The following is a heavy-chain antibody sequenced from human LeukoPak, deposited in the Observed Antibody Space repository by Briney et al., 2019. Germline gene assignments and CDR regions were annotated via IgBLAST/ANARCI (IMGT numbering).Heavy chain of an antibody. D-gene: IGHD1-14*01. V-gene: IGHV4-38-2*02. J-gene: IGHJ4*02. CDR3: ARVNFNPDY. CDR2: VHQSGST. Sequence: PSETLSLTCTVSGYPISRGYHWGWVRQPPGKGLEWIGSVHQSGSTYYNPSLTSRLTISADTSKNHFSLKLDSVTAADTAVYYCARVNFNPDYWGQGTLVTVSS. CDR1: GYPISRGYH.